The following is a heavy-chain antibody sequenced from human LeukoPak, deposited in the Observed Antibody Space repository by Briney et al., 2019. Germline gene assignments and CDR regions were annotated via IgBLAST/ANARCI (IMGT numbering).Heavy chain of an antibody. CDR2: INPNSGGT. CDR1: GYTFTGYY. V-gene: IGHV1-2*02. J-gene: IGHJ4*02. Sequence: ASVKVSCKASGYTFTGYYMHWVRQAPGQGLEWMGWINPNSGGTNYAQKFQGRVTMTRDTSISTAYMELSRLRSGDTAVYYCERVGNYYDSSGYSLRYWGQGTLATVSS. CDR3: ERVGNYYDSSGYSLRY. D-gene: IGHD3-22*01.